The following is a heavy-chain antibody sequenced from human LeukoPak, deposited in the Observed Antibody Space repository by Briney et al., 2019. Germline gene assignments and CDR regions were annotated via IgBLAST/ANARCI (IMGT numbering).Heavy chain of an antibody. CDR2: ITGSGGNT. Sequence: GGSLRLSCAASEFTFSSCAMSWVRQVPGKGLEWVSLITGSGGNTYYANSVKGRFTISRDNSKNTLYLQMNSLRAEDTAVYYCAKEIVAGKDYYFYYGMDVWGQGTTVTVSS. CDR1: EFTFSSCA. D-gene: IGHD6-19*01. J-gene: IGHJ6*01. V-gene: IGHV3-23*01. CDR3: AKEIVAGKDYYFYYGMDV.